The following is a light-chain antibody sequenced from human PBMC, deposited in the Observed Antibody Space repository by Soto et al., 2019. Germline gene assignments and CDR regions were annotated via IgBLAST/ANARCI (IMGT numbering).Light chain of an antibody. CDR2: AAS. V-gene: IGKV1-39*01. CDR1: QSISSY. J-gene: IGKJ3*01. Sequence: DIQMTHSPSSLSASVGDRVTITCRASQSISSYLNWYQQKPGKAPKLLIYAASSLQSGVPSRFSGSGSGTDFTLTISSLQPEDFATYYCQQSYSTHSAFGPGTKVDIK. CDR3: QQSYSTHSA.